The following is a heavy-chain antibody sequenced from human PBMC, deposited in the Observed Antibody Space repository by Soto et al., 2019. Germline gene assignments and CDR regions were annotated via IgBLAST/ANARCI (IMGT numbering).Heavy chain of an antibody. Sequence: ASVTVSCKASGYTFTSYGISWVRQAPGQGLEWMGWIIAYNGNTNYAQKLQGRATMTTDTSTSTAYMELRSLRSDDTAVYYCARAGNYGFEYYYYGMDVWGQGTTVTVSS. J-gene: IGHJ6*02. CDR3: ARAGNYGFEYYYYGMDV. D-gene: IGHD1-7*01. CDR2: IIAYNGNT. CDR1: GYTFTSYG. V-gene: IGHV1-18*04.